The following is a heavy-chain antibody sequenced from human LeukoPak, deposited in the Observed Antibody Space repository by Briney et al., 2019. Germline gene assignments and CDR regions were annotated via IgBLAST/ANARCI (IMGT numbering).Heavy chain of an antibody. V-gene: IGHV3-53*01. CDR2: IYSGGST. D-gene: IGHD3-10*01. J-gene: IGHJ4*02. CDR1: GFTVSSNY. Sequence: GGSLRLSCAASGFTVSSNYMSWVRQAPGKGLEWVSVIYSGGSTYYADSVKGRFTISRDNSKNTLYLQMNSLRAEDTAVYYCAREYYGSGSSFDYWGQGTLVTVSS. CDR3: AREYYGSGSSFDY.